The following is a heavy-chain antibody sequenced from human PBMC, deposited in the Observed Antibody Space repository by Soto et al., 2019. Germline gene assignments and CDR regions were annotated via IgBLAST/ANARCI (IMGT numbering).Heavy chain of an antibody. D-gene: IGHD1-26*01. CDR1: GFSFSSYA. CDR2: ISGSGGTT. J-gene: IGHJ5*02. V-gene: IGHV3-23*01. CDR3: AKDLGAGVGATPWFDP. Sequence: EVQLLESGGGLAQPGGSLRLSCAASGFSFSSYAMNWVRQAPGKGLECGSAISGSGGTTYYSDSVKGRFTISRDNPKNTLYLQMNRLRAEDAAVYYCAKDLGAGVGATPWFDPWRQGPLVPVSS.